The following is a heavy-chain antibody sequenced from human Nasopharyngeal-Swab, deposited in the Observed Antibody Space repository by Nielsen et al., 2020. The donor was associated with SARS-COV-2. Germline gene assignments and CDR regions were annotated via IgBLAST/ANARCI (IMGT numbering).Heavy chain of an antibody. CDR3: ARGPGVSRHDY. CDR2: IWSDGSHE. CDR1: GFNFNAFG. V-gene: IGHV3-33*01. D-gene: IGHD2-8*01. Sequence: GGSLRLSCAASGFNFNAFGMHWVRQAPGKGLEWVAVIWSDGSHENHVDSVKGRFTISRDNSKDTLFLQMNSLRVEDTAVYYCARGPGVSRHDYWGQGALVTVSS. J-gene: IGHJ4*02.